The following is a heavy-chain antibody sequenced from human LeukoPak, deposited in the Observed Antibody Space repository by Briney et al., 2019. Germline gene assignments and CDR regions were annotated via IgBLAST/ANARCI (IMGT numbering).Heavy chain of an antibody. CDR2: ISWNSGSI. D-gene: IGHD1-1*01. CDR3: AKSAIQTPYFDY. V-gene: IGHV3-9*01. J-gene: IGHJ4*02. Sequence: PGGSLRLSCAASGFTFDDYAMHWVRQAPGKGLEWVSGISWNSGSISYADSVKGRFTISRDNAKNSLYLQMNSLRAEDTALYYCAKSAIQTPYFDYWGQGTLVTVSS. CDR1: GFTFDDYA.